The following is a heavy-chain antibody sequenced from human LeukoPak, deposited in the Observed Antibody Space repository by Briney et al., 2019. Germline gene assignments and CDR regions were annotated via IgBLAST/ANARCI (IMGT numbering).Heavy chain of an antibody. CDR1: GGSISSYY. V-gene: IGHV4-59*01. D-gene: IGHD3-3*01. Sequence: SETLSLTCTVSGGSISSYYWSWIRQPPGKGLEWIGYIYYSGSTNYNPSLKSRVTISVVTSKNQFSLKLSSVTAADTAVYYCARGFWSGPRSFYYYYGMDVWGQGTTVTVSS. CDR3: ARGFWSGPRSFYYYYGMDV. CDR2: IYYSGST. J-gene: IGHJ6*02.